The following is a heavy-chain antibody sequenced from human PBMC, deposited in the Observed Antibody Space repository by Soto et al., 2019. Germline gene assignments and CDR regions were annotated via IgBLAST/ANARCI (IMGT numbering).Heavy chain of an antibody. J-gene: IGHJ5*02. CDR3: ARHGGKVADDWFDP. Sequence: QVQLQESGPGLVKPSETLSLTCTVSGGSISSYYWSWIRQPPGKRLEWIGYIYYNGRTNYNPSLKSRFTISVDTSKNQFSLKLSSVTAADPAVYYCARHGGKVADDWFDPWGQGTLVTVSS. V-gene: IGHV4-59*08. D-gene: IGHD3-16*01. CDR1: GGSISSYY. CDR2: IYYNGRT.